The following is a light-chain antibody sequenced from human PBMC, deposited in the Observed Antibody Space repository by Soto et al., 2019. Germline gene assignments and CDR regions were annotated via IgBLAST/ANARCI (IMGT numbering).Light chain of an antibody. CDR3: SSYTSSSTYV. Sequence: QSALTQPRLVSGSPGQSITISCTGTSSDVGGYNYVSWYQQHPGKAPKLMIYDVSNRPSGVSNRFSGSKSGNTASLTISGLQAEDEADYYCSSYTSSSTYVFGTGTKLTVL. V-gene: IGLV2-14*01. CDR2: DVS. CDR1: SSDVGGYNY. J-gene: IGLJ1*01.